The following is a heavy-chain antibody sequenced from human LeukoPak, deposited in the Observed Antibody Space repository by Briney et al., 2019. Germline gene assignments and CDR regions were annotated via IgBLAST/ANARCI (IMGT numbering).Heavy chain of an antibody. CDR1: GYIFTRYG. D-gene: IGHD3-22*01. J-gene: IGHJ4*02. CDR3: ARQGVVGSGYYRDFDY. V-gene: IGHV1-18*01. Sequence: RASVKVSCKASGYIFTRYGIDWVRQAPGQGLEWMGWISAYNGQTDYAQTLQGRVTMTRDTSTSTAYMELKSLTSDDTAVYYCARQGVVGSGYYRDFDYWGQGSLVTVSS. CDR2: ISAYNGQT.